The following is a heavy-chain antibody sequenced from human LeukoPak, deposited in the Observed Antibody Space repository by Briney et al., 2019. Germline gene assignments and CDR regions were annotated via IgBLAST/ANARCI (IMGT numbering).Heavy chain of an antibody. J-gene: IGHJ4*02. D-gene: IGHD1-26*01. CDR1: GFTFSNQG. V-gene: IGHV3-33*06. CDR2: IWYDGSNI. CDR3: AKDYSLYSGSYLDY. Sequence: PGRFLRLSCAASGFTFSNQGMHWVRQAPGKGLEWVAVIWYDGSNIYYTDSVKGRFTISRDNSKNTLYLQMNSLRAEDTAVYYCAKDYSLYSGSYLDYWGQGTLVTVSS.